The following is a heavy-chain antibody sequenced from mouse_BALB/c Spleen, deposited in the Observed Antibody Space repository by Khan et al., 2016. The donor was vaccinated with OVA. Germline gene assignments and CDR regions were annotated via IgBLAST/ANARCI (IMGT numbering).Heavy chain of an antibody. J-gene: IGHJ2*01. V-gene: IGHV3-2*02. Sequence: EVQLQQSGPGLVKPSQSLSLTCTVTGYSITTDYAWNWIRQFPGNKLEWMGFIRYSGNTKYNPSLKSRISISRDTSTNQFFLQLKSVTTEDTARYYCARVYGGDFDYWGQGTTLTVSS. CDR2: IRYSGNT. CDR1: GYSITTDYA. D-gene: IGHD1-1*01. CDR3: ARVYGGDFDY.